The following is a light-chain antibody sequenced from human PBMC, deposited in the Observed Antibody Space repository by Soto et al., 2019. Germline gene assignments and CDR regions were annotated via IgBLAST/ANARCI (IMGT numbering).Light chain of an antibody. CDR3: QQYHTWPIT. J-gene: IGKJ4*01. CDR1: QGISNY. Sequence: DIQLTQSPSFLSASVGDRVTITCRASQGISNYLAWYQQEPGKAPKFLIYATSTLQSGVPSRFSGSGSGTEFTLTISSLQPEDCAIYYCQQYHTWPITFGGGTKVEIK. CDR2: ATS. V-gene: IGKV1-9*01.